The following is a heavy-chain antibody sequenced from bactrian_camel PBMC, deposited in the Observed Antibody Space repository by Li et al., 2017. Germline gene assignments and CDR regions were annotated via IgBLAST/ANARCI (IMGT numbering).Heavy chain of an antibody. J-gene: IGHJ4*01. CDR1: GYTFNYC. CDR3: AAVRRSVVGGWLRDPGVQTSY. D-gene: IGHD2*01. CDR2: IRTVDGMA. V-gene: IGHV3S26*01. Sequence: VQLVESGGGSVQAGGSLRLSCAVSGYTFNYCVAWFRQAPGKAREGIASIRTVDGMATCVDSVRGRFTISKDSAKNTLYLQMNDLKPEDTAMYYCAAVRRSVVGGWLRDPGVQTSYWGQGTQVTVS.